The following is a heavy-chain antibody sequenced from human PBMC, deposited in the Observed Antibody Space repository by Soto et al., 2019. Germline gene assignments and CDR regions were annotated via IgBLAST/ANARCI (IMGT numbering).Heavy chain of an antibody. Sequence: GGSLRLSCAASGFTFSSYAMHWVRQAPGKGLEWVAVISYDGSNKYYADSVKGRFTISRDNSKNTLYLQMNSLRAEDTAVYYCASLYYYDSSGYYTYYYGMDVWGQGTTVTVSS. V-gene: IGHV3-30-3*01. CDR2: ISYDGSNK. D-gene: IGHD3-22*01. CDR1: GFTFSSYA. CDR3: ASLYYYDSSGYYTYYYGMDV. J-gene: IGHJ6*02.